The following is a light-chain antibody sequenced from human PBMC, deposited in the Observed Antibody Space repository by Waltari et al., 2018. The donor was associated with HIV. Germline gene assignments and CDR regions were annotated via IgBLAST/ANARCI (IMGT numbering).Light chain of an antibody. CDR3: SSYAGSSNLRV. Sequence: QSALTQPPSASGSPGQSVTIPCTGTSSDVGGYNYVPWYQQHPGKAPKLMIYEVTKRPSGVPDRFSGSKSGNTASLTVSGLQAEDEADYYCSSYAGSSNLRVFGGGTKLTVL. CDR1: SSDVGGYNY. V-gene: IGLV2-8*01. J-gene: IGLJ2*01. CDR2: EVT.